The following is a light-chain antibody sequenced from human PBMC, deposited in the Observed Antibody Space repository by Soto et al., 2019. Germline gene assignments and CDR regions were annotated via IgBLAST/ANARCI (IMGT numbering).Light chain of an antibody. J-gene: IGKJ4*01. Sequence: EIVLTQSPATLSLSPGERATLSCRASQSVSSYLAWYQQRPGQAPRLLIYDASSRATGIPARFSGSGSGTDFTLTITSLEPDESAVYYCQQRSNWPSTVGGGTKVEI. CDR1: QSVSSY. CDR3: QQRSNWPST. V-gene: IGKV3-11*01. CDR2: DAS.